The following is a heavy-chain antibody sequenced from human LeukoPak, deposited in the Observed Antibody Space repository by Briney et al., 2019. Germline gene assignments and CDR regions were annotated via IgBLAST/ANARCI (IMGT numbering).Heavy chain of an antibody. Sequence: GGSLRLSCAASGFTFSSYAMSWVRQAPGKGLEWVSAISGSGGSTYYADSVKGRFTISRDNSKNTLYLQMNSLRAEDTAAYYCAKGRWLQNSGFDYWGQGTLVTVSS. CDR1: GFTFSSYA. CDR3: AKGRWLQNSGFDY. J-gene: IGHJ4*02. CDR2: ISGSGGST. D-gene: IGHD5-24*01. V-gene: IGHV3-23*01.